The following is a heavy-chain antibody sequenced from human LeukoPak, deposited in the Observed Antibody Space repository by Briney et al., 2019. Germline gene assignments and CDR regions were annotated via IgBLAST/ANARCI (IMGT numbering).Heavy chain of an antibody. CDR3: ATYPQTLYDFWSGYLFDY. V-gene: IGHV3-48*04. CDR2: SSTI. D-gene: IGHD3-3*01. J-gene: IGHJ4*02. Sequence: SSTIYYADSVKGRFTISRDNAKNSLYLQMNSLRAEDTAVYYCATYPQTLYDFWSGYLFDYWGQGTLVTVSS.